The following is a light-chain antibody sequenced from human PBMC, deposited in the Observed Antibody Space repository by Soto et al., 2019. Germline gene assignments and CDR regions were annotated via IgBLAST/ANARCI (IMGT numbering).Light chain of an antibody. J-gene: IGKJ2*01. V-gene: IGKV3-15*01. CDR3: QQYNNWPPNT. CDR2: GAS. Sequence: EIVMTQSPATLSVSPGERATLSCRASQSVSRKLAWYQQTRGQAPRLLIYGASTRATGIPDRFSGSGSGTEFTLSISSLQSEDFAVYYCQQYNNWPPNTFGQGTNVDIK. CDR1: QSVSRK.